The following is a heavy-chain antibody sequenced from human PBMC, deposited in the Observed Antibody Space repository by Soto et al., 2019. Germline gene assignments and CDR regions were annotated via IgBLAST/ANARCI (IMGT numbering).Heavy chain of an antibody. CDR2: IYDSGST. J-gene: IGHJ4*02. Sequence: SETLSLTCAVSGGSLSNYYWSWIRQPPGKGLEWIGYIYDSGSTNYNPSLKSRVTISIDTSKNQFSLKLTSVTAADTAVYYCARGVGSSPPRYWGRGTLVTVSS. V-gene: IGHV4-59*01. D-gene: IGHD1-26*01. CDR1: GGSLSNYY. CDR3: ARGVGSSPPRY.